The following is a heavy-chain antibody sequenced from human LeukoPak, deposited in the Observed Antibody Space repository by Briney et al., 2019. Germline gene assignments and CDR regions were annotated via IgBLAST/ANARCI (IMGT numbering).Heavy chain of an antibody. CDR2: ITGSGDTT. V-gene: IGHV3-23*01. J-gene: IGHJ4*02. CDR3: AKWGDYDILTGYYVSDF. Sequence: PGGSLRLSCAASGFIFRNYALSWVRQAPGKGLEGVAAITGSGDTTYYADSVKGRFTTSRDNSKNTLYVEMNTLRAEDTAVYYCAKWGDYDILTGYYVSDFWGQGTLVTVSS. D-gene: IGHD3-9*01. CDR1: GFIFRNYA.